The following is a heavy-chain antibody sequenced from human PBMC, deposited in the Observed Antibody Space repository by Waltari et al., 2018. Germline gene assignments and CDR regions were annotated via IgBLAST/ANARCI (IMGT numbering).Heavy chain of an antibody. Sequence: EVQLVESGGGLVQPGGSLRLSCAASGFTFTSHWMHWVRQGPGKGLEWVSRLNYDESSTYYADFVKGRFTISRDNAKNTLYLQMNSLRAEDTGVYYCVRGYGGDVYWGQGTLVTVSS. V-gene: IGHV3-74*01. CDR1: GFTFTSHW. CDR3: VRGYGGDVY. CDR2: LNYDESST. D-gene: IGHD2-21*02. J-gene: IGHJ4*02.